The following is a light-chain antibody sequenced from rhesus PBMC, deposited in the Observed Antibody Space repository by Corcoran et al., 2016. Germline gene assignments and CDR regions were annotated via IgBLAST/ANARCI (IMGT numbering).Light chain of an antibody. CDR3: QQYANSWT. V-gene: IGKV3-42*03. Sequence: EIVLTQSPATLSLSPGERATLSCRASQSAGSSLAWVQKKPAQAPRLLINGTSSRATGTPDRFSARGSGTDFTLPISGLEPEGFAVYFCQQYANSWTFGQGTKVEIK. CDR2: GTS. J-gene: IGKJ1*01. CDR1: QSAGSS.